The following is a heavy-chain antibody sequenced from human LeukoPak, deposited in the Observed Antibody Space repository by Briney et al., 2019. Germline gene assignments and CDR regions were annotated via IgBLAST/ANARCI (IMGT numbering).Heavy chain of an antibody. J-gene: IGHJ6*02. CDR2: IIPIFGTA. CDR3: AREWNYGMDV. Sequence: ASVKVSCKASGGTFSSYAISWVRQAPGQGLEWMGGIIPIFGTANYAQKFQGRVTITADESTSTAYMELSSLRSEDTAVYYCAREWNYGMDVWGQGTTVTVSS. V-gene: IGHV1-69*13. CDR1: GGTFSSYA.